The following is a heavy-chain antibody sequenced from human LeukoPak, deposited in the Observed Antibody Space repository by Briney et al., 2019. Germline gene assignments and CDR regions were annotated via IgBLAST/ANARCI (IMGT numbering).Heavy chain of an antibody. D-gene: IGHD5-18*01. CDR1: GFTFSRYA. V-gene: IGHV3-23*01. Sequence: GGSLRLSCAASGFTFSRYAMSWVRQAPGKGPEWVSVISGRGDSPFYAESVWGRFSISRDNSKSSLYLEMRSLGAEDTAFYYCAKEGGYNPGHPVDSWGQGTLVTVSS. CDR3: AKEGGYNPGHPVDS. J-gene: IGHJ4*02. CDR2: ISGRGDSP.